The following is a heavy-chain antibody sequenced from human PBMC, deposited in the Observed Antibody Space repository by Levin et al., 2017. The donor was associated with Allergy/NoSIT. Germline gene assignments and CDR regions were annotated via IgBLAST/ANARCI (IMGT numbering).Heavy chain of an antibody. V-gene: IGHV3-30-3*01. CDR2: ISYDGSNK. CDR1: GFTFSSYA. CDR3: ARDAYSYGPSYYYFDY. D-gene: IGHD5-18*01. J-gene: IGHJ4*02. Sequence: PGGSLRLSCAASGFTFSSYAMHWVRQAPGKGLEWVAVISYDGSNKYYADSVKGRFTISRDNSKNTLYLQMNSLRAEDTAVYYCARDAYSYGPSYYYFDYWGQGTLVTVSS.